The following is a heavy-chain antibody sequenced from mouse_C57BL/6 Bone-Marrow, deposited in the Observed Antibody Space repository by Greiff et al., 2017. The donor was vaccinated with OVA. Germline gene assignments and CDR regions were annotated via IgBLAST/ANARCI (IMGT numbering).Heavy chain of an antibody. V-gene: IGHV1-66*01. CDR1: GYSFTSYY. CDR2: IYPGSGNT. CDR3: ARPTMIRGYFDY. D-gene: IGHD2-4*01. Sequence: VQLQESGPELVKPGASVKISCKASGYSFTSYYIHWVKQRPGQGLEWIGWIYPGSGNTKYNEKFKGKATLTADTSSSTAYMQLSSLTSEDSAVYYCARPTMIRGYFDYWGQGTTLTVSS. J-gene: IGHJ2*01.